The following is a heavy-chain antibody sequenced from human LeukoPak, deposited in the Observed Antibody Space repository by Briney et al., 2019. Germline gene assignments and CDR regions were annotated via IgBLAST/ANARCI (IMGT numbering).Heavy chain of an antibody. CDR2: DSGSGGST. CDR1: GFTFTSYG. J-gene: IGHJ5*02. Sequence: GGSLRLSCAASGFTFTSYGMSWVRQAPGKGLDWVSADSGSGGSTNYADSVTGRFTISRDNSKNTLYLQMNSLRAEDTAVYYCAKDRYYDNSANHYESESWGQGTLVTVSS. V-gene: IGHV3-23*01. D-gene: IGHD3-22*01. CDR3: AKDRYYDNSANHYESES.